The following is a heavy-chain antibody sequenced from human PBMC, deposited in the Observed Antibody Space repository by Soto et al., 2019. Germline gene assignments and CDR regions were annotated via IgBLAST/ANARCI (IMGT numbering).Heavy chain of an antibody. J-gene: IGHJ4*02. CDR1: GGSISGYY. CDR3: ARDSGYGDPFDY. CDR2: IYYSGST. V-gene: IGHV4-59*01. D-gene: IGHD4-17*01. Sequence: PSETLSLTCTVSGGSISGYYWSWIRQPPGKGLEWIGYIYYSGSTNYSPSLKSRVTISVDTSKNQFSLRLSSVTAADTAVYYCARDSGYGDPFDYSGQRTLVTVSS.